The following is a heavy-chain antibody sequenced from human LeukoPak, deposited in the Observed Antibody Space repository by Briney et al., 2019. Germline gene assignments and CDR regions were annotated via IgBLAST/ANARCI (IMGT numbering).Heavy chain of an antibody. V-gene: IGHV4-4*09. CDR1: GSSIGTYS. CDR3: ASMVRGVHDY. D-gene: IGHD3-10*01. Sequence: SETLSLTCTVSGSSIGTYSWSWIRQPPGKGLEWVGYIYTTGSTHYNPSLKSRVTMSLDTSKNQLSLRLSSVTAADTAVYYCASMVRGVHDYWGQGTLVTVSS. J-gene: IGHJ4*02. CDR2: IYTTGST.